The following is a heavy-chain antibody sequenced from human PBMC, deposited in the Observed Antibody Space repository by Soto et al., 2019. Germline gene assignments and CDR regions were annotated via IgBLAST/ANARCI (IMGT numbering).Heavy chain of an antibody. D-gene: IGHD2-15*01. V-gene: IGHV4-31*11. CDR1: YESVTSPGNY. Sequence: SGTLSLTCDVSYESVTSPGNYWNWIRQRPDTGLEWIGYISSGGSPFYNPSLKSRVSISLDTSKNVISLALRSVTAADTAVYYCTLNHCAGGGCYDRDYWGRGTRVTVSS. CDR2: ISSGGSP. J-gene: IGHJ1*01. CDR3: TLNHCAGGGCYDRDY.